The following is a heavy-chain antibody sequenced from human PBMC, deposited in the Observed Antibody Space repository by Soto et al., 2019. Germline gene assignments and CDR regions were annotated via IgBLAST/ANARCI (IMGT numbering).Heavy chain of an antibody. V-gene: IGHV3-74*01. J-gene: IGHJ6*02. CDR2: LDSDGSSA. Sequence: PGGSLRLSCAASGFTFSSYWMHWVRQAPGKGLVWVSRLDSDGSSAIYADSVQGRFTISRDNAKSTLFLQMNSLRAEDTAVYYCARSVPQNGYPSYYGMDVWGQGTTVTVSS. CDR1: GFTFSSYW. D-gene: IGHD5-12*01. CDR3: ARSVPQNGYPSYYGMDV.